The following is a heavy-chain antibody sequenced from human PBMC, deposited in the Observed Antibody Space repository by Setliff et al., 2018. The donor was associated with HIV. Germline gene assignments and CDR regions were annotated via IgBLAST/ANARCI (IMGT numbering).Heavy chain of an antibody. V-gene: IGHV4-4*02. CDR1: GGSIRTGDW. D-gene: IGHD3-3*01. CDR3: ARPSFGIGGGSIFDS. Sequence: SETLSLTCTVSGGSIRTGDWWSWVRQSPGKGLDWIGEISHSGSTNYNPSLRSRVTISVDTSSNQFSLKLISVTAADTAVYYCARPSFGIGGGSIFDSWGQGTVVTAPQ. CDR2: ISHSGST. J-gene: IGHJ4*02.